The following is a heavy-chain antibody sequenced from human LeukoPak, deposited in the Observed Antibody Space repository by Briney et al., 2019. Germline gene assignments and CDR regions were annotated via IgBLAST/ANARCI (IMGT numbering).Heavy chain of an antibody. Sequence: GASVKVSCKVSGYTLTELSMHWVRQAPGKGLEWMGGFDPEDGETIYAQTFQGRVTITEDTSTDTAYMELSSLRSEDTAVYYCATAGSGYYYYGMDVWGQGTTVTVSS. D-gene: IGHD1-26*01. CDR2: FDPEDGET. J-gene: IGHJ6*02. CDR1: GYTLTELS. CDR3: ATAGSGYYYYGMDV. V-gene: IGHV1-24*01.